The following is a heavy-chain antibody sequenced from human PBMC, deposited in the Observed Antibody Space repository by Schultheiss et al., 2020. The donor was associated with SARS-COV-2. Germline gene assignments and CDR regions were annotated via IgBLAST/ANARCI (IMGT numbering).Heavy chain of an antibody. D-gene: IGHD3-22*01. V-gene: IGHV1-69*01. CDR3: ARTGYYDSSGYPLTYFDY. CDR1: GGTFSSYA. CDR2: IIPIFGTA. J-gene: IGHJ4*02. Sequence: KISCKASGGTFSSYAISWVRQAPGQGLEWMGGIIPIFGTANYAQKFQGRVTITADESTSTAYMELSSLRSEDTAVYYCARTGYYDSSGYPLTYFDYWGQGTLVTVSS.